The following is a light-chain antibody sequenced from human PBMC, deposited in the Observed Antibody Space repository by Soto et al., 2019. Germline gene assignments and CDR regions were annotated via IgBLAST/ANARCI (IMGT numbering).Light chain of an antibody. CDR2: AAS. J-gene: IGKJ2*01. Sequence: DIQMTQSPSSLSASVGDRVTITCRASQGISNDLAWYPQKPGKVPKLLIYAASTLPSGVPSRFSGSGSGTDFTLTISSLQPEDVAVDDCRQYNSAPHTCGQGTKLEIK. V-gene: IGKV1-27*01. CDR1: QGISND. CDR3: RQYNSAPHT.